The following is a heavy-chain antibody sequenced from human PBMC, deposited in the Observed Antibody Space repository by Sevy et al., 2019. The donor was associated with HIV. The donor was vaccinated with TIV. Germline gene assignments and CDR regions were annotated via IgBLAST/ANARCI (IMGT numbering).Heavy chain of an antibody. V-gene: IGHV3-23*01. J-gene: IGHJ4*02. CDR1: GLTFRNYA. D-gene: IGHD3-10*01. CDR2: ISDSGTNT. Sequence: GGSLRLSCAASGLTFRNYAMSWVRQAPGKGLEWVSAISDSGTNTYYADSVKGRFTISRENSKNRLYLQMDNLRVDDTAVYYCASLAGASRPFDYWGQGTLVTVS. CDR3: ASLAGASRPFDY.